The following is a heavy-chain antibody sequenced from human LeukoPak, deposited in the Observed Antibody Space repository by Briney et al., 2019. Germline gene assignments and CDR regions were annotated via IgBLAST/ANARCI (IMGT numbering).Heavy chain of an antibody. J-gene: IGHJ4*02. CDR1: GGSISSSY. CDR2: ISYSGST. CDR3: ARHGASGSYLYYFDY. Sequence: PSETLSLTCTVSGGSISSSYWSWIRQPPGKGLEWIGYISYSGSTNYNPSLQSRVTISIDTSKNQFSLKLSSVTAADTAVYYCARHGASGSYLYYFDYWGQGTLVTVSS. V-gene: IGHV4-59*01. D-gene: IGHD1-26*01.